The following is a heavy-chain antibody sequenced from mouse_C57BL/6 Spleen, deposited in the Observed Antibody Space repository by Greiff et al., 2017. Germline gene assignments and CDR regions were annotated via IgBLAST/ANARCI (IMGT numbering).Heavy chain of an antibody. V-gene: IGHV1-61*01. J-gene: IGHJ1*03. Sequence: QVQLQQPGAELVRPGSSVKLSCKASGYTFTSYWMDWVKQRPGQGLEWIGNIYPSDSETHYNQKFKDKATLTVDKSSSTAYMQLSSLTSEDSAVYYCARYDYDPYWYFDVWGTGTTVTVSS. CDR1: GYTFTSYW. CDR3: ARYDYDPYWYFDV. D-gene: IGHD2-4*01. CDR2: IYPSDSET.